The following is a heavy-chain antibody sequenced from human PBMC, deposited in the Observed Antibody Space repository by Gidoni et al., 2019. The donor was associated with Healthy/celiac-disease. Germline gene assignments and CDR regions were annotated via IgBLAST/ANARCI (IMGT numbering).Heavy chain of an antibody. J-gene: IGHJ3*02. Sequence: EVQLVESGGGMVKPGGSLSPSCAASGFTFSSYSMNWVRQAPGKGLGWVSSISSSRSYIYYADSVKGRFTISRDNAKNSRYLQMNSLRAEDTAVYYCASPKAGSYDAFDIWGQGTMVTVSS. V-gene: IGHV3-21*01. CDR2: ISSSRSYI. CDR1: GFTFSSYS. D-gene: IGHD6-19*01. CDR3: ASPKAGSYDAFDI.